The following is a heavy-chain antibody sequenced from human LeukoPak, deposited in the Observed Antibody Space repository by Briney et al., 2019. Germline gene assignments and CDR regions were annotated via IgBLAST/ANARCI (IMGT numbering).Heavy chain of an antibody. Sequence: GGSLRLSCAASGFTFSNYNMNWVRQAPGKGLEWVSSISSSSGYIYYADSVKGRFTISRDNTKNSLYLQMNSLRAEDTAVYYCARDSPYGTAGYWGQGTLVTVSS. V-gene: IGHV3-21*01. J-gene: IGHJ4*02. CDR2: ISSSSGYI. CDR3: ARDSPYGTAGY. D-gene: IGHD2-8*02. CDR1: GFTFSNYN.